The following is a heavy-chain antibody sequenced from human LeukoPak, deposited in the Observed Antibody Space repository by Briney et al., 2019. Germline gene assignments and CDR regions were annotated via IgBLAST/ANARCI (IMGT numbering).Heavy chain of an antibody. Sequence: PSETLSLTCTVPGDSISNYDWSWIRQSPGKKLEWIGYMYNRGSTIYNPSLKSRVTISTDTSKTPFSLRLTSVTAADTAVYYCARGEKAVTGTLDYWGQGTLITVSS. CDR2: MYNRGST. J-gene: IGHJ4*02. V-gene: IGHV4-59*01. D-gene: IGHD6-19*01. CDR3: ARGEKAVTGTLDY. CDR1: GDSISNYD.